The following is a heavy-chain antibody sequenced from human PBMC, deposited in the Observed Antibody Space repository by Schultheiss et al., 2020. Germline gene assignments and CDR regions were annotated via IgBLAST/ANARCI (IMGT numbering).Heavy chain of an antibody. D-gene: IGHD1-26*01. CDR2: IIPIFGTA. J-gene: IGHJ6*02. V-gene: IGHV1-69*13. CDR3: AKVGPMATNYYYYYGMDV. Sequence: SVKVSCKASGGTFSSYAISWVRQAPGQGLEWMGGIIPIFGTANYAQKFQGRVTITADESTSTAYMELSSLRAEDTAVYYCAKVGPMATNYYYYYGMDVWGQGTTVTVS. CDR1: GGTFSSYA.